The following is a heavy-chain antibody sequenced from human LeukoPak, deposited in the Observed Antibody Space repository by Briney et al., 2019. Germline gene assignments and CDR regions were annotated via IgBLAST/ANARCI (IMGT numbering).Heavy chain of an antibody. CDR3: PKDFNIVKAFDM. J-gene: IGHJ3*02. Sequence: PGGSLRLSCVGSGFTFGSYGMSWVRQAPGQGLEWVSGIGAKGLGTSYAASVKGRFTISRDNSKKTLSLHMDSLRAEDKAIYYSPKDFNIVKAFDMWGLGSTVIVSS. CDR2: IGAKGLGT. V-gene: IGHV3-23*01. CDR1: GFTFGSYG. D-gene: IGHD1-26*01.